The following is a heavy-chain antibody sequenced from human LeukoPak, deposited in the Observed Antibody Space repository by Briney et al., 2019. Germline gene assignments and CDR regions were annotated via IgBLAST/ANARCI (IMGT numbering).Heavy chain of an antibody. CDR2: ISYDGGNK. Sequence: PGRSLRLSCAASGFTFSSYGMHWVRQAPGKGLEWVAVISYDGGNKYYADSVKGRFTISRDNSKNTLYLRMNSLRAEDTAVYYCAKDLSDSGYFQFMDVWGQGTTVTVSS. CDR3: AKDLSDSGYFQFMDV. V-gene: IGHV3-30*18. J-gene: IGHJ6*02. CDR1: GFTFSSYG. D-gene: IGHD3-22*01.